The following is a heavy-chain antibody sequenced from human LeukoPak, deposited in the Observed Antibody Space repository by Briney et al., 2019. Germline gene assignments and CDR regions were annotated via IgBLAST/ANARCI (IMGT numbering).Heavy chain of an antibody. Sequence: GRSLRLPCAASGFTFSSYGMHWVRQAPGKGLEWVAVISYDGSNKYYEDSVKGRFTISRDNSKNTLYLQMNSLRAEDTAVYYCAKAYRGSGIPGGFWGQGTVVSVCS. J-gene: IGHJ4*02. D-gene: IGHD3-10*01. CDR3: AKAYRGSGIPGGF. CDR2: ISYDGSNK. V-gene: IGHV3-30*18. CDR1: GFTFSSYG.